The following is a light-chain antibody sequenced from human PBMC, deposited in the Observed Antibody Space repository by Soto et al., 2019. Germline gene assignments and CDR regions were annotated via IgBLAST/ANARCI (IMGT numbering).Light chain of an antibody. J-gene: IGKJ4*01. CDR1: QSVRSW. Sequence: DTQMTPSPSTLSAPVADRVSITCRASQSVRSWLAWYQQKPGTAPKLLIFDASRLESGVPSRFSGSASGTEFTLTISSLQPDDFATYYCQQYDNYPRTFGGGTKVDIK. CDR3: QQYDNYPRT. V-gene: IGKV1-5*01. CDR2: DAS.